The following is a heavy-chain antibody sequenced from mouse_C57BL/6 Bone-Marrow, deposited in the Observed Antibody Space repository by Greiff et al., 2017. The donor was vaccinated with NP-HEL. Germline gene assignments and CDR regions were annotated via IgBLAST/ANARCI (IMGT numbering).Heavy chain of an antibody. D-gene: IGHD1-1*01. V-gene: IGHV5-12*01. J-gene: IGHJ3*01. CDR1: GFTFSDYY. CDR2: ISNGGGST. Sequence: EVQLQESGGGLVQPGGSLKLSCAASGFTFSDYYMYWVRQTPEKRLEWVAYISNGGGSTYYPDTVKGRFTISRDNAKNTLYLQMSRLKSEDTAMYYCARGLLRRAWFAYWGQGTLVTVSA. CDR3: ARGLLRRAWFAY.